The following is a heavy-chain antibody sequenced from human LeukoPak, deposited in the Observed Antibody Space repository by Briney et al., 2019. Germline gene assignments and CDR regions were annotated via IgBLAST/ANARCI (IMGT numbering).Heavy chain of an antibody. CDR1: GGSISSSGYY. CDR2: IYYSGGT. D-gene: IGHD4-17*01. CDR3: ARHDYGDYGTFDI. Sequence: SETLSLTCTVSGGSISSSGYYWGWIRQSPRKGLEWIESIYYSGGTYSNPSLKSRVTISVDTSKNQFSLKLTSVTAADTAVYYCARHDYGDYGTFDIWGQGTMVTVSS. V-gene: IGHV4-39*01. J-gene: IGHJ3*02.